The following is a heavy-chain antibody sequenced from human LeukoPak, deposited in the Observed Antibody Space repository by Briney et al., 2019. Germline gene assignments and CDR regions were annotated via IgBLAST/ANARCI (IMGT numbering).Heavy chain of an antibody. CDR1: GGSISSGGYY. V-gene: IGHV4-30-2*01. CDR2: IYHSGST. Sequence: SQTLSLTFTVSGGSISSGGYYWSWIRQPPGKGLEWIGYIYHSGSTYYNPSLKSRVTISVDRSKNQFSLKLSSVTAADTAVYYCAQWELYYYYMDVWGKGTTVTVSS. CDR3: AQWELYYYYMDV. J-gene: IGHJ6*03. D-gene: IGHD1-26*01.